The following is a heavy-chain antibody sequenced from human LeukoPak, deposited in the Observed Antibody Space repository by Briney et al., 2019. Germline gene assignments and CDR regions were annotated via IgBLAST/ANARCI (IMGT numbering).Heavy chain of an antibody. CDR2: IYTSGST. CDR1: GGSISSYY. Sequence: SETLSLTCTVSGGSISSYYWSWIRQPAGKGLEWIGRIYTSGSTNYNPSLKSRVTISVDTSKNQFSLKLSSVTAADTAVYYCARRRGAHTANALDIWGQGTMVTVSS. V-gene: IGHV4-4*07. J-gene: IGHJ3*02. D-gene: IGHD3-10*01. CDR3: ARRRGAHTANALDI.